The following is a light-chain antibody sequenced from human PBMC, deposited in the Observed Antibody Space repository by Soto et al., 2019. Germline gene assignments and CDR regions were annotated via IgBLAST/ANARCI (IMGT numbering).Light chain of an antibody. J-gene: IGLJ1*01. Sequence: QSVLTQPASMSGSLGQSITISCTGTSSDVGGYNSVSWFQQHPGKVPKLMIYDVSKRPAGISFRFSGSKSGNTASLTISGLQAEDEADYYCCSYRSTSTYVFGTGTKVTVL. CDR1: SSDVGGYNS. CDR2: DVS. CDR3: CSYRSTSTYV. V-gene: IGLV2-14*03.